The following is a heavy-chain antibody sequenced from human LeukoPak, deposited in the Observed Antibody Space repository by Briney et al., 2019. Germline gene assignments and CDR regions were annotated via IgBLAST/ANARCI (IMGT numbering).Heavy chain of an antibody. CDR2: IYYSGST. CDR1: GGSISSYY. V-gene: IGHV4-59*08. D-gene: IGHD5-18*01. CDR3: ARCIGYSYGYPYYYYGMDV. J-gene: IGHJ6*02. Sequence: SETLSLTCTVSGGSISSYYWSWIRQPPGKGLEWIGYIYYSGSTNYNPSLKSRVIISVDTSKSQFSLKLSSVTAADTAVYYCARCIGYSYGYPYYYYGMDVWGQGTTVTVSS.